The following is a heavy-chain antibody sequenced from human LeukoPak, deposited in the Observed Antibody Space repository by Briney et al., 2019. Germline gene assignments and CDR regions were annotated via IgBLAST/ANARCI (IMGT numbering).Heavy chain of an antibody. CDR1: GFTFSSYG. D-gene: IGHD6-19*01. V-gene: IGHV3-30*02. J-gene: IGHJ4*02. CDR2: IRYDGSNK. CDR3: ARGYSSGWYSDY. Sequence: GSLRLSCAASGFTFSSYGMHWVRQAPGKGLEWVAFIRYDGSNKYYADSVKGRFTISRDNSKNTLYLQMNSLRAEDTAVYYCARGYSSGWYSDYWGQGTLVTVSS.